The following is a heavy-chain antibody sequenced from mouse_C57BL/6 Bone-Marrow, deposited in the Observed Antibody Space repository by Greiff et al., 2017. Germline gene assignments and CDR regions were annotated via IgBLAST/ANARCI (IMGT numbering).Heavy chain of an antibody. CDR1: GYTFTSYW. CDR2: IDPSDSAT. Sequence: QVQLKQPGAELVRPGSSVKLSCKASGYTFTSYWMHWVKQRPIQGLEWIGNIDPSDSATHYNQKFKDKATLTVDKSSSTAYMQLSSLTSEDSAVYYCAIWGLYCDGSSYFRWYFDVWGTGTTVTVSS. D-gene: IGHD1-1*01. CDR3: AIWGLYCDGSSYFRWYFDV. J-gene: IGHJ1*03. V-gene: IGHV1-52*01.